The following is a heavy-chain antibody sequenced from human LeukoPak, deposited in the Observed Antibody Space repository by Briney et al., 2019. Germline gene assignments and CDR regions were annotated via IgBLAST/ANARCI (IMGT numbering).Heavy chain of an antibody. D-gene: IGHD7-27*01. Sequence: NPSETLSLTCTVSGGSVSSGSYYWSWIRQPPGKGLEWIGYIYYSGSTNYNPSLKSRVTISVDTSKNQFSLKLSSVTAADTAVYYCARGPNWQNLIDYWGQGTLVTVCS. J-gene: IGHJ4*02. CDR3: ARGPNWQNLIDY. CDR2: IYYSGST. V-gene: IGHV4-61*01. CDR1: GGSVSSGSYY.